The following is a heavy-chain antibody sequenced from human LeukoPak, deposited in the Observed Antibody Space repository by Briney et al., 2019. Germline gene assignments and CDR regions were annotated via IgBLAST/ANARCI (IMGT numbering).Heavy chain of an antibody. Sequence: GGSLRLSCAASGFTFSSYAMSWVRQAPGKGLEAPGKGLEWVPTISASGHATYYPDSVRGRFTISRDNSKSTLHLQMDSLRAEDSALYYCAKWPEGATPKFHHWGQGTLVTVSS. J-gene: IGHJ4*02. V-gene: IGHV3-23*01. CDR1: GFTFSSYA. D-gene: IGHD1-26*01. CDR3: AKWPEGATPKFHH. CDR2: ISASGHAT.